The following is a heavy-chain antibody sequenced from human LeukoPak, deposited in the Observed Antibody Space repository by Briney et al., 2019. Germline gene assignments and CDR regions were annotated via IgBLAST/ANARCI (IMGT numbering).Heavy chain of an antibody. J-gene: IGHJ4*02. CDR1: GGSFSGYY. D-gene: IGHD3-22*01. Sequence: SETLSLTCAVYGGSFSGYYWSWIRQPPGKGLEWIGYIYYSGSTNYNPSLKSRVTISVDTSKNQFSLKLSSVTAADTAVYYCARRDSSGYYYFDYWGQGTLVTVSS. CDR2: IYYSGST. CDR3: ARRDSSGYYYFDY. V-gene: IGHV4-59*08.